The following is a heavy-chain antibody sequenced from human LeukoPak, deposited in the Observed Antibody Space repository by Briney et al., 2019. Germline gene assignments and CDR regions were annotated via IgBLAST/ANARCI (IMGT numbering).Heavy chain of an antibody. D-gene: IGHD3-22*01. CDR3: ARVTYYYDSSGHYYFDY. CDR2: INSDGSST. J-gene: IGHJ4*02. V-gene: IGHV3-74*01. Sequence: GGSLRLSCAASGFTFSSYLMHWVRQAPGKGLVWASRINSDGSSTSYADSVKGRFTISRDNAKNTLYLQMNSLRAEDTAVYYCARVTYYYDSSGHYYFDYWGQGTLVTVSS. CDR1: GFTFSSYL.